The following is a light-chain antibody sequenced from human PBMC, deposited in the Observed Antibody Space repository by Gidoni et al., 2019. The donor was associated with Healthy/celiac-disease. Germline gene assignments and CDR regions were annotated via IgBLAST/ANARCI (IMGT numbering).Light chain of an antibody. CDR3: SSYTSSSTLVV. V-gene: IGLV2-14*01. CDR1: SRDVGGYNY. Sequence: QSALTQPASVSGSPGHSITISCTGTSRDVGGYNYVSWYQQHPGKAPKLMIYDVSTRPSGVSHRFSGSKSGNTASLTISGLQAEDEADYYCSSYTSSSTLVVFGGGTKLTVL. CDR2: DVS. J-gene: IGLJ2*01.